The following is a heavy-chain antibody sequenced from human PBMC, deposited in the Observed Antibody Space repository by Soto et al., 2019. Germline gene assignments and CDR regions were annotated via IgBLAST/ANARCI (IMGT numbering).Heavy chain of an antibody. D-gene: IGHD3-16*01. CDR3: AKDRVESGLGEIDY. V-gene: IGHV3-30*18. Sequence: RLSCAASGFSFSNNGMHWVRQAPGKGLEWVAIISYDGNNKYYADSVKGRFTISRDNSKNTLYLQMNSLRVEDTAVYYCAKDRVESGLGEIDYWGQGTLVTVSS. J-gene: IGHJ4*02. CDR1: GFSFSNNG. CDR2: ISYDGNNK.